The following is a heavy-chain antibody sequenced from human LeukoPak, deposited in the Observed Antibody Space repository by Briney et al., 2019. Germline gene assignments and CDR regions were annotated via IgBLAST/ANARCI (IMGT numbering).Heavy chain of an antibody. J-gene: IGHJ4*02. D-gene: IGHD6-13*01. CDR3: AIGLFEEQQPY. Sequence: GGSLRLSCAASGFTFSSYAMSWVRQAPGKGLEWVSDISGSGGRTYYADSVKGRFTISRDNSKNTLYLQMNSLRAEDTAVYYCAIGLFEEQQPYWGQGTLVTVSS. V-gene: IGHV3-23*01. CDR2: ISGSGGRT. CDR1: GFTFSSYA.